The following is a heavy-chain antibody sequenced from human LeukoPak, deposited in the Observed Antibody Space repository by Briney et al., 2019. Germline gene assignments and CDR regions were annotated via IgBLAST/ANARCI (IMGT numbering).Heavy chain of an antibody. D-gene: IGHD3-10*01. Sequence: SETLSLTCTVSGGSISSHYWSWIRQPPGKGLEWIGYIYYSGSTYSNPSLKSRVTISVDTSKNQFSLKLSSVTAADTAVYYCARPIYASGSNDYWGQGTLVTVSS. J-gene: IGHJ4*02. CDR2: IYYSGST. CDR1: GGSISSHY. CDR3: ARPIYASGSNDY. V-gene: IGHV4-59*08.